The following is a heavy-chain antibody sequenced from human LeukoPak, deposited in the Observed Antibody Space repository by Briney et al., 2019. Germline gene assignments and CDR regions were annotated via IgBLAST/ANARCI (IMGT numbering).Heavy chain of an antibody. J-gene: IGHJ4*02. Sequence: GESRRLASAADGFTFSSYSISWDRQAQGKVLEWVSAISGSGGSTYYADCVKGRFTISRDNSKNTLYLQMNSLRAEDTDVYYCAKESARFSGLFDYWGQGTLVTVSS. CDR3: AKESARFSGLFDY. V-gene: IGHV3-23*01. CDR2: ISGSGGST. CDR1: GFTFSSYS. D-gene: IGHD6-19*01.